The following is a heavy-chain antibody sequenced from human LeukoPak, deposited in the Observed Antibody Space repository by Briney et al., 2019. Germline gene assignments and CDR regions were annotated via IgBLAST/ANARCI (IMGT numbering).Heavy chain of an antibody. CDR2: INHNGNVN. CDR3: AKETQSDFWSGYYTNYYGMDV. Sequence: GGSLRLSCAASGFTFSSYWMNWARQAPGKGLEWVASINHNGNVNYYVDSVKGRFTISRDNAKNSLYLQMNGLRAEDTALYYCAKETQSDFWSGYYTNYYGMDVWGQGTTVTVSS. D-gene: IGHD3-3*01. V-gene: IGHV3-7*03. J-gene: IGHJ6*02. CDR1: GFTFSSYW.